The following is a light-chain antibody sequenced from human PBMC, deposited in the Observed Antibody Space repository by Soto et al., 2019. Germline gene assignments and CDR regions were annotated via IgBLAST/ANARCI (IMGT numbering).Light chain of an antibody. CDR3: SSYTSSSTSCV. Sequence: QSVLTQPASVSASPGQSITISCTRTSSDVGGYNYVSWYQQHPGKAPKLMIYDVSNRPSGVSNRFSGSKSGNTASLTISGLQAEDEADYYCSSYTSSSTSCVFGTGTKVTV. V-gene: IGLV2-14*01. J-gene: IGLJ1*01. CDR2: DVS. CDR1: SSDVGGYNY.